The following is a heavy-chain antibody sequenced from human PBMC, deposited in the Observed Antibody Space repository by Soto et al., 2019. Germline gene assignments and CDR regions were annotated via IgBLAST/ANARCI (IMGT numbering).Heavy chain of an antibody. D-gene: IGHD3-10*01. CDR3: ARPEGRYFYDARGYYSH. J-gene: IGHJ1*01. CDR1: GYDFPIHW. V-gene: IGHV5-51*01. Sequence: EVQLVQSGAEVRKPGESLKISCKTYGYDFPIHWIAWVRQMPGKGLEWMGVIYPSDSDTRYSPSFQGHVTISADKSTGTAYLQWNSLKASDTAMYYCARPEGRYFYDARGYYSHWGQGTLVTVSS. CDR2: IYPSDSDT.